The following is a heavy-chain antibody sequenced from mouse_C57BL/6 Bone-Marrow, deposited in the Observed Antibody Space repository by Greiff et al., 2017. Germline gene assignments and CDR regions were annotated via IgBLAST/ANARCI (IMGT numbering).Heavy chain of an antibody. J-gene: IGHJ4*01. CDR1: GFTFTDYY. CDR2: IDPEDGDT. CDR3: TFQCAMDY. V-gene: IGHV14-1*01. Sequence: EVQLQQSGAELVRPGASVKLSCTASGFTFTDYYMHWVKQRPEQGLEWIGRIDPEDGDTEYAPKFQGKATLTADTSSNTAYLQLSSLTSEDTAVYYCTFQCAMDYWGQGTSVTVSS.